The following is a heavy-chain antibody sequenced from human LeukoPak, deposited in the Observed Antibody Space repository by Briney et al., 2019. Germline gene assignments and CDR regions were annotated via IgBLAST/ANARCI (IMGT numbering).Heavy chain of an antibody. Sequence: GGSLRLSCAASGFTVSSNYMSWVRQAPGKGLEWVSVIYSGGSTYYADSVKGRFTISRDNSKNTLFLQMNSLRAEDTAVYYCAKRDYYESSGYSPLFDYWGQGTLVTVSS. D-gene: IGHD3-22*01. CDR1: GFTVSSNY. V-gene: IGHV3-53*01. CDR3: AKRDYYESSGYSPLFDY. CDR2: IYSGGST. J-gene: IGHJ4*02.